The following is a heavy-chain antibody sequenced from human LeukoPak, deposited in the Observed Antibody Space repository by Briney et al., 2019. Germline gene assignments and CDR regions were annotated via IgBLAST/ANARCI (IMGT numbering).Heavy chain of an antibody. V-gene: IGHV6-1*01. Sequence: SQTLSLTCAISGDSVSSNSAAWNWIRQSPSRGLEWLGRTYYRSKMYNDYAVSVKSRITINPDTSKNQFSLQLNSVTPEDTAVYYCAREGSLKAYYYDSRFDYWGQGTLVTVSS. D-gene: IGHD3-22*01. CDR3: AREGSLKAYYYDSRFDY. CDR2: TYYRSKMYN. CDR1: GDSVSSNSAA. J-gene: IGHJ4*02.